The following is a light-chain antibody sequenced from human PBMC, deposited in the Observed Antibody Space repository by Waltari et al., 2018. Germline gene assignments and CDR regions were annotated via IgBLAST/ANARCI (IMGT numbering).Light chain of an antibody. CDR3: QSYDSSLTGSRV. Sequence: QSVLTQPPSVSGAPGQRVTISCTGSSSNIGAGYDVHWYQQLPGTAPKLLISGTPNPPSGVPDRFAGSKSGTSASLAITGLQAEDEADYYCQSYDSSLTGSRVFGGGTKLTVL. J-gene: IGLJ3*02. CDR1: SSNIGAGYD. V-gene: IGLV1-40*01. CDR2: GTP.